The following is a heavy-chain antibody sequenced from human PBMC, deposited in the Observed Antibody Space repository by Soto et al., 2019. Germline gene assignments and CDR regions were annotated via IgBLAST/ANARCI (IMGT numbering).Heavy chain of an antibody. J-gene: IGHJ4*02. CDR2: INHSGST. D-gene: IGHD2-21*02. Sequence: SETLSLTCALYGGSFSGYYWSWIRQPPGKGLEWIGEINHSGSTNYNPSLKSRVTISVDTSKNQFSPKLSSVTAADTAVYYCAGPSSDCGGDCYYFDYWGQGALVTVSS. CDR1: GGSFSGYY. V-gene: IGHV4-34*01. CDR3: AGPSSDCGGDCYYFDY.